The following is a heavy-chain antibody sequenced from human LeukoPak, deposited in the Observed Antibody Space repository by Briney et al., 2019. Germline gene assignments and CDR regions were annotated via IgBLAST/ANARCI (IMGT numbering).Heavy chain of an antibody. V-gene: IGHV3-23*01. J-gene: IGHJ6*02. CDR3: AKAVWFGEFDYYCFGLDV. D-gene: IGHD3-10*01. CDR2: IGGRGGDT. Sequence: PGGSLTLFCLAFGFTFSSYAMVWVGQAPGKGLDWVSAIGGRGGDTYYADTVKGRFIFSRDNSKNTLYLQMNSLRPEDTALYYCAKAVWFGEFDYYCFGLDVWGQGTTVTVSS. CDR1: GFTFSSYA.